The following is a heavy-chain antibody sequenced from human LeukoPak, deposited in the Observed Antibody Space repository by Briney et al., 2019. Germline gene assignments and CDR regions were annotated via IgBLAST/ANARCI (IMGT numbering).Heavy chain of an antibody. V-gene: IGHV4-4*07. CDR2: IYTSGST. J-gene: IGHJ4*02. CDR1: GGSISSYY. D-gene: IGHD6-6*01. Sequence: SETLSLTCTVSGGSISSYYWSWIRQPAGKGLEWIGRIYTSGSTNYNPSLKSRVTMSVDTFKNQISLKVNPVTAADTAVYYCARESYSSSYLFDFWGQGTLVTVSS. CDR3: ARESYSSSYLFDF.